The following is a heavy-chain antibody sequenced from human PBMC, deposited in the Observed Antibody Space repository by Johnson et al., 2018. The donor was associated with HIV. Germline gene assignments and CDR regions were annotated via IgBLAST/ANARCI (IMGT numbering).Heavy chain of an antibody. CDR1: GLSFSNHA. CDR3: ARDSTRWGGDYVGYGFDI. J-gene: IGHJ3*02. V-gene: IGHV3-30*09. D-gene: IGHD4-17*01. CDR2: FLHDANGQ. Sequence: QMQLVESGGGVVQPGRSLRLSCVVSGLSFSNHAMYWVRQAPGKGLRWVPIFLHDANGQHYADSVKGRFAISRGYSKNTLYLQMNSARAEDAAVYYCARDSTRWGGDYVGYGFDIWGQGTMVTVSS.